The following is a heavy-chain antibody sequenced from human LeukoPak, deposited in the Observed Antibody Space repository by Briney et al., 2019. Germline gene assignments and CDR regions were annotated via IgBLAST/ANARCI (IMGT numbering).Heavy chain of an antibody. Sequence: ASVKVSCKASGGTFSSYAISWVRQAPGQGLEWMGGIIPIFGTANYAQKFQGRVTMTRNTSISTAYMELSSLRSEDTAVYYCARRRGIAALARGGNWFDPWGQGTLVTVSS. V-gene: IGHV1-69*05. J-gene: IGHJ5*02. CDR3: ARRRGIAALARGGNWFDP. CDR2: IIPIFGTA. CDR1: GGTFSSYA. D-gene: IGHD6-6*01.